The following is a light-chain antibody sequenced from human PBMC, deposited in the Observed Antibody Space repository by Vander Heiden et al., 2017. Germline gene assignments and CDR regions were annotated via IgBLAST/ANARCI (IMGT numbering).Light chain of an antibody. V-gene: IGLV1-51*02. CDR1: ATNIGSNY. CDR2: EDN. J-gene: IGLJ3*02. CDR3: GTWDSSLNTGAV. Sequence: QSELTQPLSVSAPPGQKVTITCSGSATNIGSNYVSWYQQLPGTAPKLLIYEDNKQPSGIPDRFSGSKSGTSATLGITGLQTGDEADYYCGTWDSSLNTGAVFGGGTKLTVL.